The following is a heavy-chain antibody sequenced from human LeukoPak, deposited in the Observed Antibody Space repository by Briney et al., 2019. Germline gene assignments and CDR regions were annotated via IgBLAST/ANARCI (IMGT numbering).Heavy chain of an antibody. J-gene: IGHJ1*01. CDR1: EFTFSSYS. V-gene: IGHV3-48*01. D-gene: IGHD4-11*01. Sequence: PGGSLRLSCAASEFTFSSYSMNWVRQAPGKGLEWVSYITNSGNSESYADSVKGRFTISRDNTKNSLYLQMNGLRAEDTAVYYCARDPDDFSNLEYFHHWGQGTLVTVSS. CDR2: ITNSGNSE. CDR3: ARDPDDFSNLEYFHH.